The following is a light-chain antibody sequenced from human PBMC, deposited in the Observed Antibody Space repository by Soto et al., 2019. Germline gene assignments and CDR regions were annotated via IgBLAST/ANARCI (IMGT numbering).Light chain of an antibody. CDR1: SSDVGGYNY. J-gene: IGLJ2*01. Sequence: QSALTQPASVSGSPGQSITISCTGSSSDVGGYNYVSWYQHHPGKAPKLMIHEVSNRPSGVSNRFSGSKSGNTASLTISGLQAEEEADYYCSSYTTSGSLPLAFGGGTKLTVL. CDR2: EVS. V-gene: IGLV2-14*01. CDR3: SSYTTSGSLPLA.